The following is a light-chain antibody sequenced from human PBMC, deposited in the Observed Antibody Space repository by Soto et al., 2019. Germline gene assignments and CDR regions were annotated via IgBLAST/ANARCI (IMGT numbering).Light chain of an antibody. V-gene: IGKV1-5*01. J-gene: IGKJ2*01. CDR2: AAS. CDR1: QTIRSW. CDR3: QQYKDYVYT. Sequence: DIQMIQSPSTLSASVGDRVTITCRASQTIRSWLAWYQQKPGKAPNLLIYAASTLKSGVPSRFSGSGSATEFTLTISGLQPDDFATYYCQQYKDYVYTFGQGTKVESK.